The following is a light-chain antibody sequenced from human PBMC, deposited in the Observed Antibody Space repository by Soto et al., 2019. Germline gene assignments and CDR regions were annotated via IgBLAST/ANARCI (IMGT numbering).Light chain of an antibody. CDR3: SSYTSSTTVI. Sequence: QSALTQPASVSGSPGQSITISCTGTSGDVGGYKYVSWYLQHPGKAPKLIIYEVSYRPSGVSNRFSGSKSGNTASLTISGLQAEDEADYYCSSYTSSTTVIFGGGTKLTVL. J-gene: IGLJ2*01. CDR2: EVS. V-gene: IGLV2-14*01. CDR1: SGDVGGYKY.